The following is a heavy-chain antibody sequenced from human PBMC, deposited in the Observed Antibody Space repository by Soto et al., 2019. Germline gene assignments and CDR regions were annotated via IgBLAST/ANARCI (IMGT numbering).Heavy chain of an antibody. Sequence: GASVKVSCKAPGYTLTSYYMHWVRQAPGQGLEWMGIINPSGGSTNYAQKFQGRVTITRDTSASTAYMELSSLRSEDTAVYYCASSFTVPAAIGEWGQGTLVTGS. J-gene: IGHJ4*02. CDR2: INPSGGST. CDR1: GYTLTSYY. V-gene: IGHV1-46*01. CDR3: ASSFTVPAAIGE. D-gene: IGHD2-2*02.